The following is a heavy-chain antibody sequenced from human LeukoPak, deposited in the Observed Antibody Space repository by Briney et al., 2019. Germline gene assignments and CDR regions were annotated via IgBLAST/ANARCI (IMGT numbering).Heavy chain of an antibody. D-gene: IGHD3-22*01. J-gene: IGHJ3*02. V-gene: IGHV4-59*08. Sequence: SETLSLTCTVSGGSINNYYWSWVRQPPGAGLEWLAYIYYTGSTNYNPSLKSRLTISVDTSKNQFSLRLNSVTAADTAVYYCARADGYYYDSSGYYYRADAFDIWGQGTMVTVSS. CDR3: ARADGYYYDSSGYYYRADAFDI. CDR2: IYYTGST. CDR1: GGSINNYY.